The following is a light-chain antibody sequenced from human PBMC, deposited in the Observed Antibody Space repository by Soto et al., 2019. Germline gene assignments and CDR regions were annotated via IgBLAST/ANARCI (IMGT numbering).Light chain of an antibody. CDR2: GAS. V-gene: IGKV3-20*01. J-gene: IGKJ1*01. Sequence: PGERATLSCRASQSVSSRNLAWYQQIPGQAPRLLIYGASSRATGVPDRFSGSGSATDFTLTISRLEPEDFAVYYCQQYGSAPRTFGQGTRL. CDR1: QSVSSRN. CDR3: QQYGSAPRT.